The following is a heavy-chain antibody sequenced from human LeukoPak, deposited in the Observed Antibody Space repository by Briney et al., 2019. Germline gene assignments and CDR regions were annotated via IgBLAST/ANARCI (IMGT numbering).Heavy chain of an antibody. D-gene: IGHD5-12*01. J-gene: IGHJ4*02. CDR3: ARDIVATTDGLDY. CDR1: GYTFTSYY. V-gene: IGHV1-46*01. CDR2: INPSGGST. Sequence: GASVKVSCKASGYTFTSYYMHWVRQAPGQGLEWMGIINPSGGSTSYAQKFQGRVTMTRDMSTSTDYMELSSLRSEDTAVYYCARDIVATTDGLDYWGQGTLVTVSS.